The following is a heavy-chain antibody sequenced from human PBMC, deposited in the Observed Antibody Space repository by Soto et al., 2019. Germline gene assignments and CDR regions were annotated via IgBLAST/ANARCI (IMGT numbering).Heavy chain of an antibody. J-gene: IGHJ5*02. CDR2: IYYSGST. CDR1: GGSISSYY. V-gene: IGHV4-59*01. CDR3: ARNPRMVRGVMGWFDP. Sequence: LSLTCTVSGGSISSYYWSWIRQPPGKGLEWIGYIYYSGSTNYSPSLKSRVTISVDTSKNQFSLKLSSVTAADTAVYYCARNPRMVRGVMGWFDPWGQGTMGT. D-gene: IGHD3-10*01.